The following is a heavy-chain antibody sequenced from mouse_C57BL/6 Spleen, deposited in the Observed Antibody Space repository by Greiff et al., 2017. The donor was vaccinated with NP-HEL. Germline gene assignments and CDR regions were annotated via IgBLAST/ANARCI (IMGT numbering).Heavy chain of an antibody. D-gene: IGHD1-1*01. CDR1: GYTFTSYW. V-gene: IGHV1-50*01. CDR3: ARRNYGSREDYFDY. Sequence: VKLQQPGAELVKPGASVKLSCKASGYTFTSYWMQWVKQRPGQGLEWIGEIDPSDSYTNYNQKFKGKATLTVDTSSSTAYMQLSSLTSEDSAVYYCARRNYGSREDYFDYWGQGTTLTVSS. CDR2: IDPSDSYT. J-gene: IGHJ2*01.